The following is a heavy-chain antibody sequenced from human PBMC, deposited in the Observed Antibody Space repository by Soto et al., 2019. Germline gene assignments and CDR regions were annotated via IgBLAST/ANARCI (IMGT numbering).Heavy chain of an antibody. J-gene: IGHJ6*02. CDR2: MNPNSGNT. CDR1: GYTFTSYD. Sequence: QVQLVQSGAEVKKPGASVKVSCKASGYTFTSYDINWVRQATGQGLEWMGWMNPNSGNTGYAQKFQGRVTVTRNTSISTAYMELSSLRSEVTAVYYCARSPTVTTYYYYGMDVWGQGTTVTVSS. D-gene: IGHD4-4*01. CDR3: ARSPTVTTYYYYGMDV. V-gene: IGHV1-8*01.